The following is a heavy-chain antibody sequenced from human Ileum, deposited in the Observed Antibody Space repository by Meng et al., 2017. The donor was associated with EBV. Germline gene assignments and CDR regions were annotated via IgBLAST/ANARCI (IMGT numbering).Heavy chain of an antibody. V-gene: IGHV3-74*01. CDR3: TRGFDCSGGSCYLGY. CDR1: GFSFSSYW. J-gene: IGHJ4*02. CDR2: INSDGSAT. Sequence: AQLVESGGGFIPPGGSLSLSCAASGFSFSSYWMHWVRQAPGKGLVWVSRINSDGSATTYADSVKGRFTISRDNANNTLYLQMNSLRAEDTAVYYCTRGFDCSGGSCYLGYWGQGILVTVSS. D-gene: IGHD2-15*01.